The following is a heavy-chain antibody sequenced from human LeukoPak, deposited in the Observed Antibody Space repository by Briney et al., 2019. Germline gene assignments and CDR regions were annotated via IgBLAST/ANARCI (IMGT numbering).Heavy chain of an antibody. Sequence: GGSLRLSCAASGFTFSRYVMQWVRQAPGKGLVWVSGIDTDGRTTNYADSVKGRFTISRDNAKNTVYLQMNSLRAEDSALYYCTRDPRDSYSWNDFCGQGTLVTVSS. V-gene: IGHV3-74*01. D-gene: IGHD1-1*01. CDR3: TRDPRDSYSWNDF. CDR2: IDTDGRTT. CDR1: GFTFSRYV. J-gene: IGHJ4*02.